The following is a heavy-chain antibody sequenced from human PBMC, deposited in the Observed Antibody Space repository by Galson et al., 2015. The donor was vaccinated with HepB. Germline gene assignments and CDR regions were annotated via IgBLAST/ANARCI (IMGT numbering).Heavy chain of an antibody. CDR3: ARHDDIVVVPAAISAAFDI. CDR1: GYSFTSYW. CDR2: IYPGDSDT. J-gene: IGHJ3*02. Sequence: QSGAEVKKPGESLKISCKGSGYSFTSYWIGWVRQMPGKGLEWMGIIYPGDSDTRYSPSFQGQVTISADKSISTAYLQWSSLKASDTAMYYCARHDDIVVVPAAISAAFDIWGQGTMVTVSS. D-gene: IGHD2-2*01. V-gene: IGHV5-51*01.